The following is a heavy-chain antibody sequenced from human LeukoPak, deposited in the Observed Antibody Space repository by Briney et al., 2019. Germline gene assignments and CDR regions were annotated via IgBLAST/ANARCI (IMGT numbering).Heavy chain of an antibody. Sequence: SETLSLTCTVSGGSISRYYWSWIRQPAGKGLEWIGRIHTSGSTNYNPSLKSRVTMSIDTSKNQFSLKLNSMTAADTAVYYCATLSAMDRIDYWGQGTLVTVSS. CDR2: IHTSGST. CDR3: ATLSAMDRIDY. D-gene: IGHD3-10*01. V-gene: IGHV4-4*07. J-gene: IGHJ4*02. CDR1: GGSISRYY.